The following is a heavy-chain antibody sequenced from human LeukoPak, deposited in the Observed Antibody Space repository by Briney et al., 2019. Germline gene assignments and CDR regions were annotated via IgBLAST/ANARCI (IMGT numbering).Heavy chain of an antibody. CDR3: ARSVGSYYGDF. CDR1: GFTFSTYT. CDR2: ITSSSSFT. D-gene: IGHD4-11*01. J-gene: IGHJ4*02. Sequence: GGSLTVSCAASGFTFSTYTMSWVRQAPGKGLEWVSSITSSSSFTYYADSVKGRFTISGDNAKNLLYLQMNSLRVEDTAVYHCARSVGSYYGDFWGQGTLVTVSS. V-gene: IGHV3-21*06.